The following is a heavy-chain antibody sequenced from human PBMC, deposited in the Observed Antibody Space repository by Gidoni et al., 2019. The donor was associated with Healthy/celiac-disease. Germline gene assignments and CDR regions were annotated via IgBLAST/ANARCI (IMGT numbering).Heavy chain of an antibody. CDR1: GGSICSGSYY. D-gene: IGHD2-15*01. V-gene: IGHV4-61*02. J-gene: IGHJ4*02. CDR2: IYTSGST. CDR3: ARDYVYCSGGSCYSTGFDY. Sequence: QVQLQESGPGLVKPSQTLSLTCTVSGGSICSGSYYWSWIRQPAGKGLEWIGRIYTSGSTNYNPSLKSRVTMSVDTSKNQFSLKLSSVTAADTAVYYCARDYVYCSGGSCYSTGFDYWGQGTLVTVSS.